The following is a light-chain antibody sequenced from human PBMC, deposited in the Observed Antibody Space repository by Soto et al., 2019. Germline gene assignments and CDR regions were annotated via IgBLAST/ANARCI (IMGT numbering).Light chain of an antibody. CDR2: GAS. CDR3: QQYGSSPIT. V-gene: IGKV3-20*01. J-gene: IGKJ5*01. Sequence: EIVLTQSPGTLSLSPGERATLSCRASQSVSSSYLAWYQQKPGQAPRHLIYGASSRATGIPDRFSGSGSGTGFTLPISRLEPEEFAVYYCQQYGSSPITFGQGTRREIK. CDR1: QSVSSSY.